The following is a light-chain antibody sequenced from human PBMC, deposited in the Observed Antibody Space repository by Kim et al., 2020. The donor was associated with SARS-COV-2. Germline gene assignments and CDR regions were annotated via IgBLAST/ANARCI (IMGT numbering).Light chain of an antibody. CDR3: QQYDGAYT. Sequence: SWSPGNEATLSCRASESVSSSHFAWYQKKPGQAPRLLINAVSNRATGIPDRFIGSGYGTDFTLTISRLEPEDFAVYYCQQYDGAYTFGQGTKLEI. CDR1: ESVSSSH. V-gene: IGKV3-20*01. J-gene: IGKJ2*01. CDR2: AVS.